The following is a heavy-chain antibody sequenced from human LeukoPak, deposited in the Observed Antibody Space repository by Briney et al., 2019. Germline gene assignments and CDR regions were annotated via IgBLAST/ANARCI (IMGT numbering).Heavy chain of an antibody. CDR1: GGSISSSSYY. V-gene: IGHV4-30-2*01. D-gene: IGHD3-16*01. CDR2: IYHSGST. J-gene: IGHJ5*02. CDR3: ARGGARTYYDYVWGSYPLSWFDP. Sequence: SETLSLTCTVSGGSISSSSYYWSWIRQPPGKGLEWIGYIYHSGSTYYNPSLKSRVTISVDRSKNQFSLKLSSVTAADTAVYYCARGGARTYYDYVWGSYPLSWFDPWGQGTLVTVSS.